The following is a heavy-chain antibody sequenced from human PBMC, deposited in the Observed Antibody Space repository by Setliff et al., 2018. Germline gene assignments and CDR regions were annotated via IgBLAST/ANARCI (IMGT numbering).Heavy chain of an antibody. CDR2: INANTGGT. CDR3: ARVGVYASAWHGIEAFDI. Sequence: ASVKVSCKTSGYIFTNYYIHWVRQAPGQGLEWMGWINANTGGTREVQKFQGRVTMTRDTSIDTAYMEVNRLTYDDTAVYYCARVGVYASAWHGIEAFDIWGQGTKVTVSS. CDR1: GYIFTNYY. V-gene: IGHV1-2*02. J-gene: IGHJ3*02. D-gene: IGHD6-19*01.